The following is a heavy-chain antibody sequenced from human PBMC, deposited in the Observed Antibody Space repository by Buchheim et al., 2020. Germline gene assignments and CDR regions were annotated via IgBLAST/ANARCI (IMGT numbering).Heavy chain of an antibody. Sequence: QAQLVASGGGMVQPGRSLSLSCAASGFTFSRYGMHWVRQAPGKGLEWLAVVSYDGSKKYYRDSVKGRFTISRDNSKNTLYLQMSSLRAEDTAVYYCAKEMNPPPTRDYYDYWGQGTL. CDR2: VSYDGSKK. CDR3: AKEMNPPPTRDYYDY. J-gene: IGHJ4*02. CDR1: GFTFSRYG. V-gene: IGHV3-30*18. D-gene: IGHD1-14*01.